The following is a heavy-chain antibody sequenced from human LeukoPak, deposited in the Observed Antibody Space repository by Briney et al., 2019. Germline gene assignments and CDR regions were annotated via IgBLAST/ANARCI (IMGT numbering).Heavy chain of an antibody. D-gene: IGHD3-22*01. V-gene: IGHV4-59*01. CDR2: IYYSGST. J-gene: IGHJ4*02. CDR3: ARDDSSGYLTN. Sequence: SETLSLTCTVSGGSISSYYWSWIRQPPGKGLEWIGYIYYSGSTNYNPSLKSRVTISVDTSKNQFSLKLNSVTAADTAVYYCARDDSSGYLTNWGQGTLVTVSS. CDR1: GGSISSYY.